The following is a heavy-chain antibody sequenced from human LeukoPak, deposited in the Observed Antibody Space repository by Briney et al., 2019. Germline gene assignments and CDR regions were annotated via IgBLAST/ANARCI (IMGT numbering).Heavy chain of an antibody. CDR3: AREVVLSTSAWFEY. J-gene: IGHJ4*02. CDR1: GFTFSSYL. D-gene: IGHD3-22*01. CDR2: IKEDGTEK. Sequence: PGGSLRLSCAVSGFTFSSYLMSWVRQAPGKGLEWVANIKEDGTEKYYQDSVKGRFTISRDNAKNSLYLQMNSLRAEDTAVYYCAREVVLSTSAWFEYWGQGTLVTVSS. V-gene: IGHV3-7*01.